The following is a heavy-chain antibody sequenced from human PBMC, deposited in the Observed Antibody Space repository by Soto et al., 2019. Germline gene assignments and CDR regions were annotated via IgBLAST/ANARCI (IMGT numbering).Heavy chain of an antibody. CDR2: IYHSGST. J-gene: IGHJ4*02. CDR1: GGSISSGGYS. D-gene: IGHD6-19*01. CDR3: ARGPVWQYYFVY. Sequence: PSETLSLTCAVSGGSISSGGYSWSWIRQPPGKGLEWIGYIYHSGSTYYNPSLKSRVTISVDRSKNQFSLKLSSVTAADTAVYFCARGPVWQYYFVYWGQGTLVTV. V-gene: IGHV4-30-2*01.